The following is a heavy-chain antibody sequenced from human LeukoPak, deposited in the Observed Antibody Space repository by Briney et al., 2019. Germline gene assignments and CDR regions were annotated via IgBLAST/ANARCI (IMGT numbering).Heavy chain of an antibody. CDR2: IKQDGSEK. Sequence: PGGSLRLSCAASGFTFSSYWMSWVRQAPGKGLEWVANIKQDGSEKYYVDSVKGRFTISRDNAKNSLYLQMNSLRAEDTAVYYCARGRYCSSTSCLCFDYWSQGTLVTVSS. D-gene: IGHD2-2*01. CDR3: ARGRYCSSTSCLCFDY. J-gene: IGHJ4*02. CDR1: GFTFSSYW. V-gene: IGHV3-7*03.